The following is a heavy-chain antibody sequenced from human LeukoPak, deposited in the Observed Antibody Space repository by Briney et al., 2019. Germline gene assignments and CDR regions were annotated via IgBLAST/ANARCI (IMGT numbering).Heavy chain of an antibody. CDR2: INPNSGGT. J-gene: IGHJ4*02. D-gene: IGHD3-22*01. Sequence: GASVKVSCKASGYTFTGYYMHWVRQAPGQGLEWMGWINPNSGGTNYAQKFQGRVTMTRDTSISTAYMELSRLRSDDTAVYYCASLDYYDSSGYYQFDYWGQGTLVTVSS. CDR1: GYTFTGYY. CDR3: ASLDYYDSSGYYQFDY. V-gene: IGHV1-2*02.